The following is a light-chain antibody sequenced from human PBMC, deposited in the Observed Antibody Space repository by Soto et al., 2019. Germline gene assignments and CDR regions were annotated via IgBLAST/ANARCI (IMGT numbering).Light chain of an antibody. CDR1: QDISNY. CDR2: DVS. V-gene: IGKV1-33*01. CDR3: QQYDHLPLT. Sequence: DVQMTQSPYSLSASVGDRVTITCQASQDISNYLNWYQQKPGKAPKLLIYDVSNVETGVPSRFSGSGSGTDFTFTISSLQPEDIATYYCQQYDHLPLTFGGGTKVDIK. J-gene: IGKJ4*01.